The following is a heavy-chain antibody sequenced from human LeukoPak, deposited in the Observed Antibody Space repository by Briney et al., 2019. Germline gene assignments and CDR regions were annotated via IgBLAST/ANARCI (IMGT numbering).Heavy chain of an antibody. CDR3: ARASHVDTARVGY. V-gene: IGHV3-21*01. D-gene: IGHD5-18*01. CDR2: ISSSSSYI. J-gene: IGHJ4*02. Sequence: PGGSLRLSCAASGFTFSSYSMNWVRQAPAKGLEWVSSISSSSSYIYYADSVKGRFTISRDNAKNSLYLQMNSPRAEDTAVYYCARASHVDTARVGYWGQGTLVTVSS. CDR1: GFTFSSYS.